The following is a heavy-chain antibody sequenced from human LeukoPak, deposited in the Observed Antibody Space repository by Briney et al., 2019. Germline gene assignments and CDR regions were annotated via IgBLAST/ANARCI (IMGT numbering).Heavy chain of an antibody. J-gene: IGHJ6*02. CDR3: ARGPSCSSASCYGQYYYYYGMDV. V-gene: IGHV4-34*01. D-gene: IGHD2-2*01. CDR2: INHGGST. CDR1: GGSFSAYY. Sequence: SETLSLTCAVYGGSFSAYYWSWIRQPPGRGPEWIGEINHGGSTNYNPSLKSRVTISADTSKNQFSLKLSSVTAADTAVYYCARGPSCSSASCYGQYYYYYGMDVWGQGTTVTVSS.